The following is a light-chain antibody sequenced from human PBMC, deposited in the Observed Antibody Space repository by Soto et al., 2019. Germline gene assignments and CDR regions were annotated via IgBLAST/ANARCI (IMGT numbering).Light chain of an antibody. CDR3: CSYTSSNTLL. V-gene: IGLV2-14*01. J-gene: IGLJ7*01. CDR1: SSDVGAYNY. CDR2: DVS. Sequence: QSALTQPASVSGSPGQSITISCAGTSSDVGAYNYVSWYQRHPDKAPKLMIYDVSNRPSGVSNRFSGSKSGNTASLTISGLQAEDEADYYCCSYTSSNTLLFGGGTQLTVL.